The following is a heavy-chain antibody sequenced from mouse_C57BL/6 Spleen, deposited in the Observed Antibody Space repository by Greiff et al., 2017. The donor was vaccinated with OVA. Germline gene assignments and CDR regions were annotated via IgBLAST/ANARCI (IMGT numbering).Heavy chain of an antibody. CDR1: GYTFTSYW. D-gene: IGHD2-10*02. V-gene: IGHV1-69*01. J-gene: IGHJ2*01. CDR2: IDPSDSYT. Sequence: QVQLQQPGAELVMPGASVKLSCKASGYTFTSYWMHWVKQRPGQGLEWIGEIDPSDSYTNYNQKFKGKSTLTVDKSSSTAYMQLSSLTSEDSAVYYCASGIPYGNYNYWGQGTTLTVSS. CDR3: ASGIPYGNYNY.